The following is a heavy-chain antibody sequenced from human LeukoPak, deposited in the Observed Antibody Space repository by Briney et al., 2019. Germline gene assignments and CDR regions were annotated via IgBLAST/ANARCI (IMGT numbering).Heavy chain of an antibody. CDR1: GFISRNYD. CDR2: SGFTGDT. V-gene: IGHV3-13*01. CDR3: ARVNCTGGNCFFDY. J-gene: IGHJ4*02. D-gene: IGHD2-8*02. Sequence: GGSLRLSCAASGFISRNYDIYWVRQVTGKGLEWVSISGFTGDTNYAASVKGRFTVSRENAKNSLFLQMDSLRVGDTAIYYCARVNCTGGNCFFDYWGQGTLVTVSS.